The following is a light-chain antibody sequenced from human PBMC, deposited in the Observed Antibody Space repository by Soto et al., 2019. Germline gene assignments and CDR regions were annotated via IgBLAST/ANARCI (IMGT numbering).Light chain of an antibody. CDR1: QSVGSH. CDR3: QQRSTWPPEFT. Sequence: EIVLTQFPATLFLSPGERATLSCRASQSVGSHLTWYQQKPGQPPRLLIYDTSNRATGIPDRFSGSGSGTDFTLTISSLDPEDFAVYYCQQRSTWPPEFTFGPGTKVDIK. CDR2: DTS. V-gene: IGKV3-11*01. J-gene: IGKJ3*01.